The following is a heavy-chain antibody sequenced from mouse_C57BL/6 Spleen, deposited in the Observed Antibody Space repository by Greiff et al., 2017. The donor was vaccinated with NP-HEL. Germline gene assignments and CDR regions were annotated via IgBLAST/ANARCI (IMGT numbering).Heavy chain of an antibody. CDR2: INPNNGGT. D-gene: IGHD1-1*01. V-gene: IGHV1-26*01. J-gene: IGHJ4*01. CDR3: ARRLLRSLYDAMDY. CDR1: GYTFTDYY. Sequence: EVQLQQSGPELVKPGASVKISCKASGYTFTDYYMNWVKQSHGKSLEWIGDINPNNGGTSYKQKFKGKATLTVDKSSSTAYMELRSLTSEDSAVYYCARRLLRSLYDAMDYWGQGTSVTVSS.